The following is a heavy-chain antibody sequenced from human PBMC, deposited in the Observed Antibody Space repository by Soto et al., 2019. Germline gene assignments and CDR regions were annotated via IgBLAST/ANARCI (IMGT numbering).Heavy chain of an antibody. D-gene: IGHD6-25*01. CDR3: AGGIGADFFDY. J-gene: IGHJ4*02. V-gene: IGHV3-23*01. Sequence: EVQMLESGGGVVRPGGSLRLSCIASGFTFSNYAMSWVRQAPGKGLEWVSTISDNGANTFIGDSMKDHFDISRDNSKNTVFLHLSSVRAEDTGIYYCAGGIGADFFDYWGQGTPVTVSS. CDR1: GFTFSNYA. CDR2: ISDNGANT.